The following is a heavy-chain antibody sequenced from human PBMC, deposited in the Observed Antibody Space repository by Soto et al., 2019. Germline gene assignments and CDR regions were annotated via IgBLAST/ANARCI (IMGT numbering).Heavy chain of an antibody. CDR2: IIPIFGTT. V-gene: IGHV1-69*06. J-gene: IGHJ5*02. D-gene: IGHD3-22*01. CDR1: GGTFGSDA. CDR3: ARDRTDSGYYTNWLDP. Sequence: SVKGSCKASGGTFGSDAITWVRQAPGQGLEWVGRIIPIFGTTNYAQNLQGRVTTSADKSTLTSYMELHSLTSDDTALYYCARDRTDSGYYTNWLDPWGQGTQVTVSS.